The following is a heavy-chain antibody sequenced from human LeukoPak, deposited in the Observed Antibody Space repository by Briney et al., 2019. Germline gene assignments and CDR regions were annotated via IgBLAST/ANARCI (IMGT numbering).Heavy chain of an antibody. CDR2: INHSGNS. CDR3: ARSLVPAAPQYNWFDP. V-gene: IGHV4-34*01. D-gene: IGHD2-2*01. CDR1: GRSFSGYY. J-gene: IGHJ5*02. Sequence: PSETLSLTCAVYGRSFSGYYWSWIRQPPGKGLEWIGEINHSGNSNHNPSLKSRVTLSVDTSKNQFSLRLGSVTAADTALYYCARSLVPAAPQYNWFDPWGQGTLVTVSS.